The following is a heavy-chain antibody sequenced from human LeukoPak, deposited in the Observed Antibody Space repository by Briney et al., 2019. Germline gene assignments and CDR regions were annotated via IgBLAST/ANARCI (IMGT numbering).Heavy chain of an antibody. CDR2: ISGSGGST. Sequence: PGASLRLSCAASGFTFSSYAMSWVCQAPGKGLEWVSAISGSGGSTYYADSVKGRFTISRDNSKNTLYLQMNSLRAEDTAVYYCAKDWGVGGGYRLWGPYYYYYGMDVWGQGTTVTVSS. CDR3: AKDWGVGGGYRLWGPYYYYYGMDV. D-gene: IGHD5-18*01. V-gene: IGHV3-23*01. J-gene: IGHJ6*02. CDR1: GFTFSSYA.